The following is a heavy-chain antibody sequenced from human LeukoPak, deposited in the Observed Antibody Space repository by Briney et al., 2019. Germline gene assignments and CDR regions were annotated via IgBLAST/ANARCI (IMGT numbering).Heavy chain of an antibody. CDR2: ISWNSGSI. V-gene: IGHV3-9*01. D-gene: IGHD3-10*02. CDR3: AELGITMIGGV. CDR1: GFTFDDYA. Sequence: GGSLRLSCAASGFTFDDYAIHWVRQAPGKGLEWVLGISWNSGSIGYADSVKGRFTISRDNAKNSLCLQMNSLRAEDTAVYYCAELGITMIGGVWGKGTTVTISS. J-gene: IGHJ6*04.